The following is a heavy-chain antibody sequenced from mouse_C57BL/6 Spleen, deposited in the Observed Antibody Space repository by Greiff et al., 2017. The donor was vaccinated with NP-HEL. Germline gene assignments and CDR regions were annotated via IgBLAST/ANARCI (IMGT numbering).Heavy chain of an antibody. Sequence: VQLQQSGAELVRPGASVTLSCKASGYTFTDYEMHWVKQTPVHGLEWIGAIDPETGGTAYNQKFKGKAILTADKSSSTAYMELRSLTSEDSAVYYCTRFPSCDYDGNYWGQGTTLTVSS. J-gene: IGHJ2*01. D-gene: IGHD2-4*01. CDR3: TRFPSCDYDGNY. CDR1: GYTFTDYE. CDR2: IDPETGGT. V-gene: IGHV1-15*01.